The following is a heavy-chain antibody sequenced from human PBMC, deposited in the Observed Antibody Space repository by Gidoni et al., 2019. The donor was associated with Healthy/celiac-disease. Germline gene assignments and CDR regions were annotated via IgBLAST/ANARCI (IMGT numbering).Heavy chain of an antibody. CDR3: ARGGGDAFDI. CDR2: ISSSSSTT. CDR1: GFTFSSYS. V-gene: IGHV3-48*04. Sequence: AASGFTFSSYSMNWVRQAPGKGLEWVSYISSSSSTTYYADSVKGRFTISRDNAKNSLYLQMNSLRAEDTAVYYCARGGGDAFDIWGQGTMVTVSS. D-gene: IGHD3-16*01. J-gene: IGHJ3*02.